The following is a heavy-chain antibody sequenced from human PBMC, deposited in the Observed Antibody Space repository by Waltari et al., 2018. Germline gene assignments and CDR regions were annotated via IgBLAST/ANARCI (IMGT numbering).Heavy chain of an antibody. D-gene: IGHD5-18*01. CDR1: GGSISSYY. Sequence: QVQLQESGPGLVKPSETLSLTCTVSGGSISSYYWSWIRQPPGKGLEWIGYIYYSGSTNYNPSLKSRVTISVDTSKNQFSLKLSSVTAADTAVYYCARWGRGYSYENWFDPWGQGTLVTVSS. CDR2: IYYSGST. CDR3: ARWGRGYSYENWFDP. V-gene: IGHV4-59*01. J-gene: IGHJ5*02.